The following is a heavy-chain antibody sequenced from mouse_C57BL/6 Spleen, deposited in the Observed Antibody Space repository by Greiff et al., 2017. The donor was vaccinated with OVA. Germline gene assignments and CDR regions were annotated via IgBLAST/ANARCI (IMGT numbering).Heavy chain of an antibody. CDR1: GFTFSDYY. D-gene: IGHD1-1*01. J-gene: IGHJ2*01. CDR3: ARGALLLDY. Sequence: EVKVVESEGGLVQPGSSMKLSCTASGFTFSDYYMAWVRQVPEKGLEWVANINYDGSSTYYLDSLKSRFIISRDNAKNILYLQMSSLKSEDTATYYCARGALLLDYWGQGTTLTVSS. CDR2: INYDGSST. V-gene: IGHV5-16*01.